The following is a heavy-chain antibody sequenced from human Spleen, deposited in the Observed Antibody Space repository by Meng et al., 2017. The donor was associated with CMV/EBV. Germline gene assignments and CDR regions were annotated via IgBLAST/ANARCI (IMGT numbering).Heavy chain of an antibody. D-gene: IGHD3-22*01. V-gene: IGHV6-1*01. CDR1: GDSVSSNSAA. CDR2: TYYRSKWYD. J-gene: IGHJ6*02. Sequence: SETLSLTCALSGDSVSSNSAAWNWIRQSPSRGLEWLGRTYYRSKWYDDYAMAVKSRITINPDTSKNQFSLQLNSVTPEDTAVYYCARDYYDSGAYYYTEEYYHGLDVWGQGTTVTVFS. CDR3: ARDYYDSGAYYYTEEYYHGLDV.